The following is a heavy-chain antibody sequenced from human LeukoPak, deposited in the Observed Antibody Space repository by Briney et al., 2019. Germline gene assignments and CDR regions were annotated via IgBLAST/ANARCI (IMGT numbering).Heavy chain of an antibody. Sequence: GASVKVSCKASGGTFSSYAISWVRQAPGQGLEWMGRIIPIFGIANYAQKFQGRATITADKSTSTAYMELSSLRSEDTAVYYCARDRDYYDRSGYFAYWGQGTLVTVSS. D-gene: IGHD3-22*01. J-gene: IGHJ4*02. V-gene: IGHV1-69*04. CDR2: IIPIFGIA. CDR1: GGTFSSYA. CDR3: ARDRDYYDRSGYFAY.